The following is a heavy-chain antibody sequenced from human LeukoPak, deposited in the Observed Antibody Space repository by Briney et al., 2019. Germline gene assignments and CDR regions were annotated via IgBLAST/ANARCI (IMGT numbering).Heavy chain of an antibody. CDR2: ISSNGGST. CDR3: VKDIHYYGSGNYYNGYFDY. D-gene: IGHD3-10*01. Sequence: GGSLRLSSSASGFSFSNYAMHWVRQAPGKGLEYVSAISSNGGSTYYADSVKGRFTISRDNSKNTLYLQVSSLRAEDTAVYYCVKDIHYYGSGNYYNGYFDYWGQGTLVTVSS. V-gene: IGHV3-64D*09. CDR1: GFSFSNYA. J-gene: IGHJ4*02.